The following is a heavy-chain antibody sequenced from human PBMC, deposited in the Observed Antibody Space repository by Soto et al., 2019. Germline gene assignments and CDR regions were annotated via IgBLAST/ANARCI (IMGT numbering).Heavy chain of an antibody. CDR2: IIPIFGTE. V-gene: IGHV1-69*01. J-gene: IGHJ6*02. Sequence: QVQLVQSGAEVKKPGSSVKVSCKVSGGTFSSHSINWVRQAPGQGPEWMGGIIPIFGTENYAQKFQGRVTITADESTRTAYMELRSLTSEDTALYYCSTSVYCSTTRCYYYYGLDVWGQGTTVIVSS. CDR1: GGTFSSHS. CDR3: STSVYCSTTRCYYYYGLDV. D-gene: IGHD2-2*01.